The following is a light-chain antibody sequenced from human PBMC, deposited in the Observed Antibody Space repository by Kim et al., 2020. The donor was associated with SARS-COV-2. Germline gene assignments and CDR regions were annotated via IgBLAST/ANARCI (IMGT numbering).Light chain of an antibody. CDR2: QDS. Sequence: VSPGQSARITCSGDKLGNKYAGWYQQKPGRSPVLVIYQDSKRPSGIPERFSGSNSGNTATLTISGTQAMDEADYYGQAWDSSTAWVFGGGTQLTVL. V-gene: IGLV3-1*01. CDR3: QAWDSSTAWV. CDR1: KLGNKY. J-gene: IGLJ3*02.